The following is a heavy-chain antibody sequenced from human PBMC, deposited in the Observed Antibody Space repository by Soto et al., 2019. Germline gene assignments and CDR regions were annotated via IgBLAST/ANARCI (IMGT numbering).Heavy chain of an antibody. CDR2: ISVNSGNT. CDR3: ARGGRYGSGKDYYYGMDV. CDR1: GYTFTSYG. D-gene: IGHD3-10*01. V-gene: IGHV1-18*01. Sequence: QVQLVQSGAEVKKPGASVKVSCKAFGYTFTSYGISWVRQAPGQGLEWMGWISVNSGNTNYAQKLQGRVTMTPDTSTSTAYMELRSLRSDDTAVYYCARGGRYGSGKDYYYGMDVWGQGTTVTVSS. J-gene: IGHJ6*02.